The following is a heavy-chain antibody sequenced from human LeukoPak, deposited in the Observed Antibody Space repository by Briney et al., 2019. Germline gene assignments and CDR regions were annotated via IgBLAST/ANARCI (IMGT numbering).Heavy chain of an antibody. V-gene: IGHV3-23*01. CDR1: GFTFSSYA. CDR2: ISGSGGCT. J-gene: IGHJ4*02. CDR3: AKYVLRYFVVPH. D-gene: IGHD3-9*01. Sequence: PGGSLRLSRAASGFTFSSYAMSWVRQAPGKGLEWVSAISGSGGCTYYADSVKGRFTISRDNSKNTLYLQMNSLRAEDTAVYYCAKYVLRYFVVPHWGQGTLVTVSS.